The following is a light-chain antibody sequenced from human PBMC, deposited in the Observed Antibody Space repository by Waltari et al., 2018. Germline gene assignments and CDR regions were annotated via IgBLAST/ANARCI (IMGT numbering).Light chain of an antibody. J-gene: IGLJ2*01. V-gene: IGLV2-11*01. CDR2: DVN. CDR3: CSYAGSYTYVV. CDR1: SSAVGGYSS. Sequence: QSALTQPRSVSGSPGQSVTISCPGTSSAVGGYSSFSWYQQHPGKAPKPMIYDVNKRPSGVPDRFSGSKSGNTASLTISGLQAEDEADYHCCSYAGSYTYVVFGGGTKLTVL.